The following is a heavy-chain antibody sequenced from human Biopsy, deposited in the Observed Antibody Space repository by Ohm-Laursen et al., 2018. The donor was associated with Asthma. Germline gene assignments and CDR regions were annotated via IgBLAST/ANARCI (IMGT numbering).Heavy chain of an antibody. CDR2: ISYDGNHK. CDR3: AKRRGYSGHDNDY. J-gene: IGHJ4*02. CDR1: GFMFRSFG. Sequence: RSLRLSCTAPGFMFRSFGMHWVRQAPGKGLEWVAVISYDGNHKFYEDSAKGRFTISRDNSKNTLYLQMNSPRTEDTAVYYCAKRRGYSGHDNDYWGQGTLVIVSS. V-gene: IGHV3-30*18. D-gene: IGHD5-12*01.